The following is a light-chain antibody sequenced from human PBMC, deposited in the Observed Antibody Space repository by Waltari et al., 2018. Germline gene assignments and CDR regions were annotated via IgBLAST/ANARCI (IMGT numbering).Light chain of an antibody. V-gene: IGLV1-51*01. CDR3: GTWDSSLSGAV. Sequence: QSVLTQPPSVSAAPGQRVTISCSGGSSTLGNNYVSWYRQFPGTAPKLLVSDNSERPSGIPGRFSGSESGTSATLYTTGLRAGDEADYYFGTWDSSLSGAVFGGGTHLTVL. CDR2: DNS. CDR1: SSTLGNNY. J-gene: IGLJ7*01.